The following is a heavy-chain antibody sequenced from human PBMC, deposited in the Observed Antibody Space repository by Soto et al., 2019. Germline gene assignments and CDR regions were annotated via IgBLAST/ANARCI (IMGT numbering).Heavy chain of an antibody. CDR1: GGSISSGDYY. D-gene: IGHD3-10*01. J-gene: IGHJ5*02. V-gene: IGHV4-30-4*01. Sequence: SETLSLTCTVSGGSISSGDYYWSWIRQPPGKGLEWIGYIHYSGSTYYNPSLKSRVTISVDTSKNQFSLKLSSVTAADTAVYYCARAITMVRGVIGSSWFDPWGQGTLVTVSS. CDR3: ARAITMVRGVIGSSWFDP. CDR2: IHYSGST.